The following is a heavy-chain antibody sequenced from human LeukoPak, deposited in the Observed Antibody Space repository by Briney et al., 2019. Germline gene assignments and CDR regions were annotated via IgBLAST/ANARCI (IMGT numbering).Heavy chain of an antibody. Sequence: GEALQISFKGSGYLFTSYLISWVRPMPGKGLGWMGRIDPSDSYTNYSPSFQGHVTISADTSISTAYLQWSSLKASDTAMYYCARLWALGGDYYYGMDVWGKGTTVTVSS. V-gene: IGHV5-10-1*01. CDR1: GYLFTSYL. CDR3: ARLWALGGDYYYGMDV. J-gene: IGHJ6*04. D-gene: IGHD3-10*01. CDR2: IDPSDSYT.